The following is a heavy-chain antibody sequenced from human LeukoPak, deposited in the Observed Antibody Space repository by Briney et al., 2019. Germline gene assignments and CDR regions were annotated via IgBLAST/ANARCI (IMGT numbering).Heavy chain of an antibody. CDR2: ISGTGGRT. CDR3: AKDLRYDSSGYFDY. D-gene: IGHD3-22*01. V-gene: IGHV3-23*01. Sequence: GGTLRLSCAASGVTFSSYAMSWVRHAPGKALEWVSGISGTGGRTYYADSVKGRFTISRDNSKNTLYLQMNSLRAEDTAVYYCAKDLRYDSSGYFDYWGQGTRVTVSS. J-gene: IGHJ4*02. CDR1: GVTFSSYA.